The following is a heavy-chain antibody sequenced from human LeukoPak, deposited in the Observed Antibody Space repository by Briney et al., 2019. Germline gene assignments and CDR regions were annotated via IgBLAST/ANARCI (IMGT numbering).Heavy chain of an antibody. CDR1: GGSISSGGYY. Sequence: SETLSLTCTVSGGSISSGGYYWSWIRQHPGKGLEWIGYIYYSGSTYYNPSLKSRVTISVDTSKNQFSLKLSSVTAADTAVYYCARAKFGGNSPASYYYYGMDVWGQGTTVTVSS. V-gene: IGHV4-31*03. D-gene: IGHD4-23*01. CDR3: ARAKFGGNSPASYYYYGMDV. CDR2: IYYSGST. J-gene: IGHJ6*02.